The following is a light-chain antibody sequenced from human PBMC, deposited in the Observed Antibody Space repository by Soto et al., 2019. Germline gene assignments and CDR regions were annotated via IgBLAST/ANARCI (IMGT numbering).Light chain of an antibody. CDR3: QQYYSSPLA. V-gene: IGKV4-1*01. Sequence: DFVMTQSPDSLAVPLGERATISCTSSQSVLYSPNNKNYFAWYQQKAGQPPRLLISWASSRESGVPDRFSGSGSGTDFTLTISSLQAEDGAVYYCQQYYSSPLAFGGGTKVDIK. CDR1: QSVLYSPNNKNY. J-gene: IGKJ4*01. CDR2: WAS.